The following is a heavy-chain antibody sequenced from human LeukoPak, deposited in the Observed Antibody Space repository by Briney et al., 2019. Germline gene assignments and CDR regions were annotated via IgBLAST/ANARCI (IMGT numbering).Heavy chain of an antibody. CDR2: ISGSGGAT. J-gene: IGHJ4*02. CDR1: GFTFSIYA. V-gene: IGHV3-23*01. CDR3: AKLGTSSGWPLDY. Sequence: GGSLRLSCAASGFTFSIYAMSWVRQAPGKGLEWVSAISGSGGATNYADSVKGRFTISRDNSKSTLYLQMNSLRAEDTAVYYCAKLGTSSGWPLDYWGQGTLVTVSS. D-gene: IGHD6-19*01.